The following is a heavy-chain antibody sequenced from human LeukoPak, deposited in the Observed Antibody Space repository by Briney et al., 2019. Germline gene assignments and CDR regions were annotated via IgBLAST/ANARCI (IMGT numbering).Heavy chain of an antibody. CDR2: ISGSDGST. J-gene: IGHJ4*02. V-gene: IGHV3-23*01. CDR1: GFTFSRYA. Sequence: GGSLRLSCAASGFTFSRYAMSWVRQAPGKGLEWASGISGSDGSTNYADSVKGRFTISRENSKNTLYLQMNSLRAEDTAVYYCAKDSAKKYDDYWGQGTLVTVSS. D-gene: IGHD2/OR15-2a*01. CDR3: AKDSAKKYDDY.